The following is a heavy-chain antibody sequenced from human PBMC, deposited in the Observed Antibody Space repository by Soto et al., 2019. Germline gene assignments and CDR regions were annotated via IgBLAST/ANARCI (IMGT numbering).Heavy chain of an antibody. V-gene: IGHV4-34*01. Sequence: SETLSLTCAVYGGSFSGYYWSWIRQPPGKGLEWIGEINHSGSTNYNPSLKSRVTISVDTSKNQFSLKLSSVTAADTAVYYCARGHTGLEWLLHSWWFDPWGQGTLVTVSS. CDR1: GGSFSGYY. J-gene: IGHJ5*02. D-gene: IGHD3-3*01. CDR3: ARGHTGLEWLLHSWWFDP. CDR2: INHSGST.